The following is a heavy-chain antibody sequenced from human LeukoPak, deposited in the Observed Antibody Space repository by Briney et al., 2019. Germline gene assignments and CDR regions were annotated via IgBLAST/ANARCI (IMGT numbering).Heavy chain of an antibody. CDR1: GGSFSGYY. Sequence: SETLSLTFAVYGGSFSGYYWSWIRQPPGKGLEWIGEINHSGSTNYNPSLKSRVTISVDTSKNQFSLKLSSVTAADTALYYCARAPGGDFWSGSQYFFDYWGQGTLVTVSS. CDR2: INHSGST. D-gene: IGHD3-3*01. CDR3: ARAPGGDFWSGSQYFFDY. V-gene: IGHV4-34*01. J-gene: IGHJ4*02.